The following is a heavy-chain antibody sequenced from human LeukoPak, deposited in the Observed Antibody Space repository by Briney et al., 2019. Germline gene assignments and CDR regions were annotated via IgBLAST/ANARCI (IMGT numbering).Heavy chain of an antibody. D-gene: IGHD6-13*01. V-gene: IGHV3-48*01. CDR1: GFTFSDYG. CDR3: ARPLRGYYYYMDV. J-gene: IGHJ6*03. CDR2: ISSGSTTI. Sequence: GGSLRLSCAASGFTFSDYGMSWVRQAPGKGLEWPSYISSGSTTIYYADSVKGRFTSSRDNAKNSLYLQMNSLRAEDTAVYYCARPLRGYYYYMDVWGKGTTVTVSS.